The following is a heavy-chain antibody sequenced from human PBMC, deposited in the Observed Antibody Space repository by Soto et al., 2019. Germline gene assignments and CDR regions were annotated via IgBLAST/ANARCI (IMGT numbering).Heavy chain of an antibody. CDR2: IYYSGST. Sequence: QVQLQESGPGLVKPSQTLSLTCTVSGGSISSGGYYWSWIRQHPGKGLEWIGYIYYSGSTNYNPSPKNRVTISVDTSKNQFSLKLSSVTAADTAVYYCATMPLPILTGYYHYFDYWGEGTLVTVSS. CDR1: GGSISSGGYY. D-gene: IGHD3-9*01. J-gene: IGHJ4*02. V-gene: IGHV4-31*03. CDR3: ATMPLPILTGYYHYFDY.